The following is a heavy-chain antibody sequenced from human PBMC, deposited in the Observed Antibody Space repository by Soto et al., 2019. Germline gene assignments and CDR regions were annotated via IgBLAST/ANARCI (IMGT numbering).Heavy chain of an antibody. Sequence: GGSLRLSCAASGFTFSSYGMHWVRQAPGKGLEWVAVIWYDGSNKYYADSVKGRFTISRDNSKNTLYLQMNSLRAEDTAVYYCAKDLWSGGYSYGYAFDYWGQGTLVTVSS. CDR1: GFTFSSYG. V-gene: IGHV3-30*02. CDR3: AKDLWSGGYSYGYAFDY. CDR2: IWYDGSNK. J-gene: IGHJ4*02. D-gene: IGHD5-18*01.